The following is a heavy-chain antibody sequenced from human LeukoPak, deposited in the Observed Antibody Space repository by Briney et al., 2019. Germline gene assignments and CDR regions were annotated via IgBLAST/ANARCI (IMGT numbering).Heavy chain of an antibody. CDR3: ARDKDGYGLDY. V-gene: IGHV3-30*01. J-gene: IGHJ4*02. CDR2: VSYDGSNK. Sequence: GRSLRLSCAASGFTFSSYAVHWVRQAPGKGLEWVAAVSYDGSNKWYADSVKGRFTISRDDSKNTLDLQMTSLRGGDTAVYYCARDKDGYGLDYWGQGTLVTVSS. CDR1: GFTFSSYA. D-gene: IGHD5-18*01.